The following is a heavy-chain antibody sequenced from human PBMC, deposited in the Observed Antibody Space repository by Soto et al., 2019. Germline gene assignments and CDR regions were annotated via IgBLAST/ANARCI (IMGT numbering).Heavy chain of an antibody. CDR1: GYTFTSYA. V-gene: IGHV1-3*01. CDR3: AKRGYCSAASCYYFDY. J-gene: IGHJ4*02. CDR2: INAGNGNT. D-gene: IGHD2-15*01. Sequence: QVQLVQSGAEVKKPGASVKVSCKASGYTFTSYAMHWVRQAPGQRLEWMGWINAGNGNTKYSQKFQGRVTITRDTSASTAYMELSSLRSEDTAVYYCAKRGYCSAASCYYFDYWGQGTLVTVSS.